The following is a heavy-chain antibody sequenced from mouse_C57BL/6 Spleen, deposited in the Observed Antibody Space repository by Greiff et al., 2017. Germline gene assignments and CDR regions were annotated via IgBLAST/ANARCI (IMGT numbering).Heavy chain of an antibody. D-gene: IGHD2-3*01. J-gene: IGHJ2*01. V-gene: IGHV5-4*01. CDR1: GFTFSSYA. CDR3: AREKFYDGYRGDFDY. CDR2: ISDGGSYT. Sequence: EVKLQESGGGLVKPGGSLKLSCAASGFTFSSYAMSWVRQTPEKRPEWVATISDGGSYTYYPDNVKGRFTISRDNAKNNLYLQMSHLKSEDTAMYYCAREKFYDGYRGDFDYWGQGTTLTVSS.